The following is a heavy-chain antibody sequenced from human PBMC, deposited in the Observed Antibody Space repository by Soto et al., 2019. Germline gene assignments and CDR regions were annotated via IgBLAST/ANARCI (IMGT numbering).Heavy chain of an antibody. D-gene: IGHD3-22*01. CDR3: ARGYYDNSGNCRKTIFDY. Sequence: SETLSLTCTVSGGSISSYYWNWIRQPPGKGLEWIGYIYYGGTTNYNPSLKSRLTISVDTSKNQFSLKLNSVTAADTAVYYCARGYYDNSGNCRKTIFDYWGQGTLVTVSS. V-gene: IGHV4-59*01. CDR1: GGSISSYY. CDR2: IYYGGTT. J-gene: IGHJ4*02.